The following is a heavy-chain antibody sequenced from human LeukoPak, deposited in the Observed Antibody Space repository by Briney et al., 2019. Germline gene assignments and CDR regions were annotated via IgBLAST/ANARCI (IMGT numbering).Heavy chain of an antibody. Sequence: GGSLRLSCAASGFTFSDCYMSWIRQAPGKGLEWVANIKQDGSEKYYVDAVKGRFTISRDNAKKSLFLQMNTLRAEDTAVYYCARDTAGGFDYWGQGTLVTVSS. CDR1: GFTFSDCY. J-gene: IGHJ4*02. D-gene: IGHD6-13*01. CDR2: IKQDGSEK. CDR3: ARDTAGGFDY. V-gene: IGHV3-7*01.